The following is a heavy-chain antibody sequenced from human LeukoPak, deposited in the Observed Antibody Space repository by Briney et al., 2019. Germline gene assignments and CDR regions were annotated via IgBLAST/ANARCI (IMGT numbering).Heavy chain of an antibody. Sequence: ASVKVSCKASGYILASYGISWVRQAPGQGLEWMGWISAYNGDTKYAQNLQGRVTLTTGTSAGTAYMELRSLTSDDTALYYCARDTALIITPGGPDYWGRGTLITVSS. CDR3: ARDTALIITPGGPDY. CDR1: GYILASYG. J-gene: IGHJ4*02. CDR2: ISAYNGDT. D-gene: IGHD3-10*01. V-gene: IGHV1-18*01.